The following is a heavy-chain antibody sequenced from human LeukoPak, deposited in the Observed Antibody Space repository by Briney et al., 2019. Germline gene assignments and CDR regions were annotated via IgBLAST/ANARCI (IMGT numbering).Heavy chain of an antibody. CDR1: GDSISSYY. Sequence: SETLSLTCTVSGDSISSYYWNWIRQPAGQGLEWIGRIYTTGSTNYNSSLKSRVTMSVDTSKNQVSLNLRSVTAADTAVYYCATYSSGWPNPADLDYWGQGILVTVSS. V-gene: IGHV4-4*07. D-gene: IGHD6-19*01. CDR2: IYTTGST. CDR3: ATYSSGWPNPADLDY. J-gene: IGHJ4*02.